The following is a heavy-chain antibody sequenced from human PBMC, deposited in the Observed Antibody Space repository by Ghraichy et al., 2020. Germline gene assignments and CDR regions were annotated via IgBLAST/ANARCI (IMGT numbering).Heavy chain of an antibody. D-gene: IGHD5-18*01. CDR1: GFTFSRYW. CDR3: ARDVWGYSYTYTFDY. CDR2: IKQDGSEK. Sequence: GGSLRLSCAASGFTFSRYWMSWVRQAPGKGLEWVANIKQDGSEKYYVDSVKGRFTISRDNAKNSLYLQMNSLRAEDTAVYYCARDVWGYSYTYTFDYWGQGTLVTVSS. J-gene: IGHJ4*02. V-gene: IGHV3-7*01.